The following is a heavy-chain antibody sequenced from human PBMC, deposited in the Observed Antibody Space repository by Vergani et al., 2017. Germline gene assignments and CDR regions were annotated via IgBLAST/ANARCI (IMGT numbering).Heavy chain of an antibody. CDR3: ARGIGVVVPAAIGLHFDY. CDR2: INHSGST. V-gene: IGHV4-34*01. D-gene: IGHD2-2*02. J-gene: IGHJ4*02. CDR1: GGSFSGYY. Sequence: QVQLQQWGAGLLKPSETLSLTCAVYGGSFSGYYWSWTRQPPGKGLEWIGEINHSGSTNYNPSLKSRVTLSVDTSKNQFSLKLRSVTAADTAVYYCARGIGVVVPAAIGLHFDYWGQGTLVTVSS.